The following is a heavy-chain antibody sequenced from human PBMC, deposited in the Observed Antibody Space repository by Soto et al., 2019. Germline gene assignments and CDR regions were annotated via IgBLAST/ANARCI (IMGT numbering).Heavy chain of an antibody. D-gene: IGHD3-16*01. Sequence: GGSLRLSCAASGFTFTKYAMSWVRQVPGKGLEWVSSISGSGGSTYYPDSVKGRFTISRDNSKNTLYLQMNSLRAEDTALYYCAKAWGSYFYDYWGQGTLVT. V-gene: IGHV3-23*01. CDR3: AKAWGSYFYDY. CDR1: GFTFTKYA. CDR2: ISGSGGST. J-gene: IGHJ4*02.